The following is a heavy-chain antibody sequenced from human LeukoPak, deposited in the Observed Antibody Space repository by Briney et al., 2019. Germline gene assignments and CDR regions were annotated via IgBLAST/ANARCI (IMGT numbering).Heavy chain of an antibody. J-gene: IGHJ4*02. V-gene: IGHV4-59*01. CDR3: ARGSHNLLV. D-gene: IGHD1-26*01. CDR1: GGSISSYY. CDR2: IYYSGST. Sequence: SETLSLTCTVSGGSISSYYWSWIRQPPGKGLEWIGYIYYSGSTKYSPSLQSRVTMSVDTSKNRLSLQLTSVTAADTAVYYCARGSHNLLVWGQGTLVTVSS.